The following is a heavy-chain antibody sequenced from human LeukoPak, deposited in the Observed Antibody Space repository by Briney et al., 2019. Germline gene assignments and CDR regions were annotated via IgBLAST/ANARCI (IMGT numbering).Heavy chain of an antibody. V-gene: IGHV3-30*04. CDR3: ARGDRGTAAGNNWFNP. J-gene: IGHJ5*02. CDR1: GFTFSSDA. Sequence: GGSLRLSCVASGFTFSSDAMHWVRQAPGKGLEWVAVVSYDGKEKYHADSVKGRFTISRDNSKNTLYLQMNSLRVEDTAVYYCARGDRGTAAGNNWFNPWGQGTLVTVSS. CDR2: VSYDGKEK. D-gene: IGHD6-13*01.